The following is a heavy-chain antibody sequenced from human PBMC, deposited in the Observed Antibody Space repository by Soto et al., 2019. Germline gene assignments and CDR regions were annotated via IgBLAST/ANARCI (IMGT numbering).Heavy chain of an antibody. CDR2: ISYDGSNK. J-gene: IGHJ4*02. CDR1: GFTFSSYA. CDR3: ARENWFQDY. Sequence: PGGSLRLSCAASGFTFSSYAMHWVRQAPGKGLEWVAVISYDGSNKYYADSVKGRFTISRDNSKNTLYLQMNSLRAEDTAVYYCARENWFQDYWGQGALVTVSS. D-gene: IGHD3-9*01. V-gene: IGHV3-30-3*01.